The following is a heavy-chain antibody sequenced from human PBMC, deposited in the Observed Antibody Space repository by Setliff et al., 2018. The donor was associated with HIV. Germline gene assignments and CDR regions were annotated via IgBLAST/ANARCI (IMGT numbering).Heavy chain of an antibody. Sequence: ASVKVSCKASGYTFTSYYMHWVRQAPGQGLEWMGIINPSGGSTSYAQKFQGRVTMTRDTSTSTVYMELSSLRSEDTAVYYCATKLYCTNGVCLDAFDIWGQGTMVTVSS. J-gene: IGHJ3*02. D-gene: IGHD2-8*01. V-gene: IGHV1-46*01. CDR2: INPSGGST. CDR1: GYTFTSYY. CDR3: ATKLYCTNGVCLDAFDI.